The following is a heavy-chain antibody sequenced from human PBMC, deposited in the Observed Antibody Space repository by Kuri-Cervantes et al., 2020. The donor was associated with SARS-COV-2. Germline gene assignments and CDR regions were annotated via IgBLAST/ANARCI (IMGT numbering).Heavy chain of an antibody. D-gene: IGHD6-19*01. V-gene: IGHV4-39*02. CDR3: ARDLNAVSMAGDASFDY. CDR1: GGSISSGSFY. CDR2: VYYNGIT. J-gene: IGHJ4*02. Sequence: GSLRLSCTVSGGSISSGSFYWGWIRQPPGKGLEWIGNVYYNGITYYNPSLESRVSVSVDTSKNQFSLKLNSVTAADTAVYYCARDLNAVSMAGDASFDYWGQGTLVTVSS.